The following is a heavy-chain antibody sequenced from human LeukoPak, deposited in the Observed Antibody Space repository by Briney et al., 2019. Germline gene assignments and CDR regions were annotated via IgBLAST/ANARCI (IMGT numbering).Heavy chain of an antibody. CDR3: ARQLREWERAFDI. D-gene: IGHD1-26*01. CDR2: IYPRDSDT. CDR1: GYSFSSYW. V-gene: IGHV5-51*01. J-gene: IGHJ3*02. Sequence: GESLKISCRGSGYSFSSYWIAWVRQMPGKGLEWMGIIYPRDSDTRYSPSFQGQVTISADKSISAAYLQWSSLKASDTAMYYCARQLREWERAFDIWGQGTMVTVSS.